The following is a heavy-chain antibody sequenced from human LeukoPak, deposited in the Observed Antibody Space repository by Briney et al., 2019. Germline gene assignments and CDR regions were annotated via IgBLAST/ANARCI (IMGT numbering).Heavy chain of an antibody. Sequence: GGSLRLSCAASGFTFDDYAMHWVRQAPGKGLEWVSLISGDGGSTYYADSVKGRFTISRDNSKNSLYLQMNSLGTEDTALYYCAKASGYSSSWYSSAPYYFDCWGQGTLVTVSS. D-gene: IGHD6-13*01. CDR1: GFTFDDYA. CDR3: AKASGYSSSWYSSAPYYFDC. CDR2: ISGDGGST. J-gene: IGHJ4*02. V-gene: IGHV3-43*02.